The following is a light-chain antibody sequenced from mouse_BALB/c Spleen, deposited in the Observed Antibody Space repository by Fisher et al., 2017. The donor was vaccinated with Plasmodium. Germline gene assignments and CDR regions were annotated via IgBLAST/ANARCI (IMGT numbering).Light chain of an antibody. Sequence: DIVLTQTTATLSVTPGDSVSLSCRASQSITNNLHRYQQKSHESPRLLINYASQSISGIPSRFSGSGSGTDFTLSISSVETEDFGMYFCQQSNSWPLTFGAGTKLELK. V-gene: IGKV5-43*01. J-gene: IGKJ5*01. CDR2: YAS. CDR1: QSITNN. CDR3: QQSNSWPLT.